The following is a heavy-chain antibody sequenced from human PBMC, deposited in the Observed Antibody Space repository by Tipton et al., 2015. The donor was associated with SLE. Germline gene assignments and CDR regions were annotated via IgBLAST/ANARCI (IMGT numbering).Heavy chain of an antibody. CDR3: ARGMLTWRGAIIGVDV. CDR2: IDHTGSS. CDR1: GGSFTGYY. D-gene: IGHD2-8*01. Sequence: TLSLTCKVSGGSFTGYYWSWVRQSPAKGLEWIGEIDHTGSSNYNPALKSRVTISVDTSKNQFSLRQTSVTAADTAVYYCARGMLTWRGAIIGVDVWGQGTSVNVSS. V-gene: IGHV4-34*01. J-gene: IGHJ6*02.